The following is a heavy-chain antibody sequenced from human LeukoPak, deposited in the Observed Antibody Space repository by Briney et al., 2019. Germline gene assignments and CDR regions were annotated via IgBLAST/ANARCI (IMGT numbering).Heavy chain of an antibody. CDR2: ISYDGSNK. CDR1: GFTFSSYA. CDR3: ARELRASDI. V-gene: IGHV3-30-3*01. J-gene: IGHJ3*02. Sequence: PGRSLRLSCAASGFTFSSYAMHWVRQAPGKGLEWVAVISYDGSNKYYADSVKGRFTISRDNSKNTLYLQMNSLRAEDTAVYYCARELRASDIWGQGTMVTVSS.